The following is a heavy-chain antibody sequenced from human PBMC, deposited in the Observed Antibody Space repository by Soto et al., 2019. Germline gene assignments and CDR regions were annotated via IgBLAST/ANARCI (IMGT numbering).Heavy chain of an antibody. J-gene: IGHJ4*02. CDR3: AKDTMVRGPQND. Sequence: SETLSLTCTVSGGSISSFYWSWLRQPPGKGLECIGYIYYSGSTNYNPSLKSRVTISVDTSKNTLYLQMNSLRAEDTAVYYCAKDTMVRGPQNDWGQGTLVTVSP. CDR1: GGSISSFY. V-gene: IGHV4-59*12. D-gene: IGHD3-10*01. CDR2: IYYSGST.